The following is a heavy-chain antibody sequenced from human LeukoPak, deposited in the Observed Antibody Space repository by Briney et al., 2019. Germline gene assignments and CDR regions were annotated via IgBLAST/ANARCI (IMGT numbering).Heavy chain of an antibody. J-gene: IGHJ4*02. CDR3: AKESGYSTVGY. V-gene: IGHV3-23*01. Sequence: GGSLRLSCEASAFTFSSYTMSWVRQAPGKGLEWVSAISGSGGSTYYADSVKGRFTISRDNSKNTLYLQMNSLRAEDTAVYYCAKESGYSTVGYWGQGTLVTVSS. CDR1: AFTFSSYT. CDR2: ISGSGGST. D-gene: IGHD3-3*01.